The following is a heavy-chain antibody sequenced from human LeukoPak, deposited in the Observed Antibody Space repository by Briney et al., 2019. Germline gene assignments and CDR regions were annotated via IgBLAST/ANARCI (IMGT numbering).Heavy chain of an antibody. J-gene: IGHJ3*02. CDR2: IYSGGST. D-gene: IGHD1-26*01. CDR1: GFTVSSNY. Sequence: GGSLRLSCAASGFTVSSNYMSWVRQAPGKGLEWVSVIYSGGSTYYAGSVKGRFTISRDNSKNTLYLQMNSLRAEDTAVYYCARASAHSAFNAFDIWGQGTMVTASS. V-gene: IGHV3-53*01. CDR3: ARASAHSAFNAFDI.